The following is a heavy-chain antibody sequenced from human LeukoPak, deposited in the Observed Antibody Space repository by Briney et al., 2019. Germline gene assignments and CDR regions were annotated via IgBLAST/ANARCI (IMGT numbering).Heavy chain of an antibody. V-gene: IGHV3-74*01. J-gene: IGHJ4*02. Sequence: GGSLRLSCAASGFTFSTYWMHWVRQAPGKGLVWVSRINSDGSTINYADSMKGRFTISRDNAKNSLYLQMNSLRAEDSALYYCAKSGCSSTSCYCNCWGQGTLVTVSS. D-gene: IGHD2-2*01. CDR3: AKSGCSSTSCYCNC. CDR2: INSDGSTI. CDR1: GFTFSTYW.